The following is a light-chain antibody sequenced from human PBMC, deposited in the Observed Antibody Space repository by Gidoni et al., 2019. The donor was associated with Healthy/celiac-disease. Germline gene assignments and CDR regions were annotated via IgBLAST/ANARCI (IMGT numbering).Light chain of an antibody. V-gene: IGKV2-28*01. CDR1: QSLLHSNGYND. CDR3: MQALQTLWT. J-gene: IGKJ1*01. CDR2: LGS. Sequence: DIVMTQSPLSLHVTPGEPASISCRSSQSLLHSNGYNDLDWYLQKPGQSPQLLIYLGSNRASGVPDRFSGSGSGTDFTLKISRVEAADVGVYYCMQALQTLWTFGQGTKVEIK.